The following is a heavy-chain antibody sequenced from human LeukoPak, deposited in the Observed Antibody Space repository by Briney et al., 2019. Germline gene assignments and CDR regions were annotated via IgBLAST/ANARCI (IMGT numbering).Heavy chain of an antibody. CDR2: TSYDGRNT. Sequence: GGSLRLSCEGSGFTFSNYGIHWVRQAPGKGLEWVALTSYDGRNTYYEDSVKGRFTISRDNSKNALYLQMNSLRTEDTAVYYCARAGWELLMVYFFDYWGQGTLVTVSS. V-gene: IGHV3-30*03. J-gene: IGHJ4*02. CDR3: ARAGWELLMVYFFDY. CDR1: GFTFSNYG. D-gene: IGHD2-8*01.